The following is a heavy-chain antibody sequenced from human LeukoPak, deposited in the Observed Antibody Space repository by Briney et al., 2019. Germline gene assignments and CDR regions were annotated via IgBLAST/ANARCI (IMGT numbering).Heavy chain of an antibody. V-gene: IGHV1-46*01. CDR3: ATAPPSGTYYYFDY. Sequence: GASVKVSCKASGYTFINCYMHWVRQAPGQGLEWMGIINPANGATSYAQKFQGRVTMTRDTSTSTVYMELSSLRSEDTAVYYCATAPPSGTYYYFDYWGQGTLVTVSS. J-gene: IGHJ4*02. CDR1: GYTFINCY. CDR2: INPANGAT. D-gene: IGHD1-26*01.